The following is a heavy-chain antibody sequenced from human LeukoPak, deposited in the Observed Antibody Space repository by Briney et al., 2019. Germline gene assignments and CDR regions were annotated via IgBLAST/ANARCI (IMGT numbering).Heavy chain of an antibody. CDR3: ARGVSSTSCYMCNWFDP. CDR1: GGSISSSSYY. CDR2: INHSGST. V-gene: IGHV4-39*07. D-gene: IGHD2-2*02. Sequence: PSGTLSLTCTVSGGSISSSSYYWGWIRQPPGKGLEWIGEINHSGSTNYNPSLKSRVTISVDTSKNQFSLKLSSVTAADTAVYYCARGVSSTSCYMCNWFDPWGQGTLVTVSS. J-gene: IGHJ5*02.